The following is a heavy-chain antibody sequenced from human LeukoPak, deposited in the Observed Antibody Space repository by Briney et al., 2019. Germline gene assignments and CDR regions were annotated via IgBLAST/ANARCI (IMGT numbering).Heavy chain of an antibody. J-gene: IGHJ4*02. CDR1: GDSISNMNYY. CDR2: IYYSKNT. CDR3: VSPRGFSYGYFDY. D-gene: IGHD5-18*01. Sequence: PSETLSLTCTVSGDSISNMNYYWAWIRQPPGKGLEWIGSIYYSKNTYYNPSLKSRVTISADTSKNQFSLTLGSVSATDTAVYYCVSPRGFSYGYFDYWGQGTLVTVSS. V-gene: IGHV4-39*01.